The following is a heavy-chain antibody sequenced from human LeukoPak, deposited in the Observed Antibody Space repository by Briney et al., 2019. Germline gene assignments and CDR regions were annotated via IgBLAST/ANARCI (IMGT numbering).Heavy chain of an antibody. D-gene: IGHD3/OR15-3a*01. CDR3: AKLPDYDFWNGSPP. CDR2: INHSGTT. J-gene: IGHJ5*02. V-gene: IGHV4-34*01. Sequence: SETLSLTRAVHGGSFSGYYRTWIRQPPGRGLEWIGEINHSGTTNYNPSLKSRVIISVDSFKNQFSLNLSSVTASDTAVYYCAKLPDYDFWNGSPPWGQGTLVTVSS. CDR1: GGSFSGYY.